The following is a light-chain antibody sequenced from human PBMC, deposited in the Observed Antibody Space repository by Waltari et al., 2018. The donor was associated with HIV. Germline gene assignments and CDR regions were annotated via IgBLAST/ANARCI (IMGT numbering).Light chain of an antibody. CDR1: SAHSIYP. J-gene: IGLJ2*01. CDR3: QTWGAGIVV. V-gene: IGLV4-69*01. Sequence: QLVLTQSPSASASLGASVKLTCTLRSAHSIYPIAWHQQQPEQGPRYLRKLNSDGSHRKGDGIPDRFSGSASGAERYLTISNVQSEDEGTYYCQTWGAGIVVFGGGTRLSVL. CDR2: LNSDGSH.